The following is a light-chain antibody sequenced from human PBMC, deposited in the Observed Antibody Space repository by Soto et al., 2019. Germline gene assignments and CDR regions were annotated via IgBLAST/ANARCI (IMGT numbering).Light chain of an antibody. Sequence: EIVMTQSPATLSVSPGERATLSCRASQSVSTNLAWYQQKPGQSPRLLIYGTSTRATGVPARFSGGGSGTEFTLTIKSLKSEDFAVYFCHQYNFWPAFGQGTKVEI. CDR2: GTS. CDR3: HQYNFWPA. V-gene: IGKV3-15*01. CDR1: QSVSTN. J-gene: IGKJ1*01.